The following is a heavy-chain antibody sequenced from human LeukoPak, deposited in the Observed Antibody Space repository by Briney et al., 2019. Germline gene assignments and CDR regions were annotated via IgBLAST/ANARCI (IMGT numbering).Heavy chain of an antibody. Sequence: GGSLRLSCAASGFTFTSYTMSWVRQAPGKGLEWVSALSSSGGSTYYSDSVKGRFTISRDTSKNTLYLQMNSLRAEDTAVYYCARDSPYRFDYWGQGTLVTVSS. V-gene: IGHV3-23*01. CDR1: GFTFTSYT. CDR2: LSSSGGST. CDR3: ARDSPYRFDY. D-gene: IGHD2-2*01. J-gene: IGHJ4*02.